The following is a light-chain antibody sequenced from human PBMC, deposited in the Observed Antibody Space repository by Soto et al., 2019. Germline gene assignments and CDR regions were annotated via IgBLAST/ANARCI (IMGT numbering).Light chain of an antibody. V-gene: IGKV1-5*03. CDR3: QQYNIYRG. Sequence: DIQMTQSPSTLSASVGDRVTITCRASQSISSWLAWYQQKPGKAPKLLIYKASSLESGVPSRFSGSGSGTEFTLTISSLQPDDFATYYCQQYNIYRGFGQGTKLEIK. CDR2: KAS. J-gene: IGKJ2*03. CDR1: QSISSW.